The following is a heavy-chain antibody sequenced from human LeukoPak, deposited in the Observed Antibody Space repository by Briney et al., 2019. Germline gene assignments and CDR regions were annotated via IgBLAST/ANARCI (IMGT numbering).Heavy chain of an antibody. CDR1: GFTFSSYA. Sequence: GGSLRLSCAASGFTFSSYAMSWVRQAPGKGLEWVTAISASGGSTYYVDSVKGRFTISRDNSKNTLYLQMNSLRAEDTAVYYCAKALEVAVAGTPFDYWGQGTPVTVSS. CDR2: ISASGGST. V-gene: IGHV3-23*01. J-gene: IGHJ4*02. CDR3: AKALEVAVAGTPFDY. D-gene: IGHD6-19*01.